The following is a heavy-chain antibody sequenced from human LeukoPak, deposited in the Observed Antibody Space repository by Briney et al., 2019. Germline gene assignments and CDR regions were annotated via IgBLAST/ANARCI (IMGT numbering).Heavy chain of an antibody. CDR2: IYYSGSS. D-gene: IGHD6-19*01. Sequence: ETLSLTCTVSGGSISSWYWRWIRQPRRRGLEWVGYIYYSGSSNYNPSLKSRVTISVDTAKNPFSLKLRSVTVAETAVYYCARAGGIAVGRTRGWGDAFDIWGQGTMVTVSS. CDR1: GGSISSWY. CDR3: ARAGGIAVGRTRGWGDAFDI. J-gene: IGHJ3*02. V-gene: IGHV4-59*01.